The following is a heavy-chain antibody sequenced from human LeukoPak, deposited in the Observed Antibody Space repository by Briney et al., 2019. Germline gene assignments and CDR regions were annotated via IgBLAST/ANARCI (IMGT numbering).Heavy chain of an antibody. V-gene: IGHV3-23*01. CDR3: AKDRRIAAAYLFDY. Sequence: GGSLSLSCAASGFTFNIYAMSWVRQAPGKGLEWVAGISGSGGSTGYADSVKGRFTISRDNSKNTLYLHMNSLRADDTAVYYCAKDRRIAAAYLFDYWGQGTLVSVSS. J-gene: IGHJ4*02. CDR1: GFTFNIYA. CDR2: ISGSGGST. D-gene: IGHD6-13*01.